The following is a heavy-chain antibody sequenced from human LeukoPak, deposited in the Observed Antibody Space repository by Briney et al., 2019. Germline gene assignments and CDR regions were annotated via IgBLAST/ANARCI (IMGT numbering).Heavy chain of an antibody. J-gene: IGHJ4*02. CDR1: VFTFSSYW. V-gene: IGHV3-7*01. Sequence: PGGSLRLSCATSVFTFSSYWMSWVRQAPGKGLEWVANIKQDGTEKYYVDSVKGRFTISRDNAKNSLYLQMNSLRAEDTAVYYCAREGWLRDFDYWGQGTLVTVSS. CDR3: AREGWLRDFDY. D-gene: IGHD5-12*01. CDR2: IKQDGTEK.